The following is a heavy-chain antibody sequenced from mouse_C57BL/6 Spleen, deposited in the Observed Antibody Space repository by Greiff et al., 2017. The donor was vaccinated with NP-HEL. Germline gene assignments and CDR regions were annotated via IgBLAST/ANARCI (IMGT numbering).Heavy chain of an antibody. Sequence: VQLQQSGAELVKPGASVKLSCKASGYTFTSYWMHWVKQRPGQGLEWIGMIHPNSGSTNYNEKFKSKATLTVDKSSSTAYMQLSSLTSEDSAVYYCARDYGSSYKWYFDVWGTVTTVTVSS. CDR2: IHPNSGST. V-gene: IGHV1-64*01. J-gene: IGHJ1*03. D-gene: IGHD1-1*01. CDR1: GYTFTSYW. CDR3: ARDYGSSYKWYFDV.